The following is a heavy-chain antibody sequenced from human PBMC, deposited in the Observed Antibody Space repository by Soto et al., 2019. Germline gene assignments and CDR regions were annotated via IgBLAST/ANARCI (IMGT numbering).Heavy chain of an antibody. V-gene: IGHV1-18*04. CDR3: ASGVGATSWFDP. CDR1: GYTFSSYG. Sequence: GASVKVSCKPSGYTFSSYGISWVRQAPGQGLEWVGWISPYNGNRNYEQKLQDRVTMTTDTSTSTAYMELSSLRSEDTAVYYCASGVGATSWFDPWGQGTLVTVSS. CDR2: ISPYNGNR. D-gene: IGHD1-26*01. J-gene: IGHJ5*02.